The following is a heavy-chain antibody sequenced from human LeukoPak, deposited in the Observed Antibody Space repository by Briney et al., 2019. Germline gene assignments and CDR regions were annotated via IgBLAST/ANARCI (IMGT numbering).Heavy chain of an antibody. D-gene: IGHD1-14*01. Sequence: PSQTLSLTCAVSGGSISSGGYSWSWIRQPPGKGLECIGYIYHSGSTYYNPSLKSRVIISVDRSKNQFSLKLTSVTAADTAVYYCARDRHLPVGDYYGMDVWGQGTTVTVSS. CDR3: ARDRHLPVGDYYGMDV. J-gene: IGHJ6*02. V-gene: IGHV4-30-2*01. CDR1: GGSISSGGYS. CDR2: IYHSGST.